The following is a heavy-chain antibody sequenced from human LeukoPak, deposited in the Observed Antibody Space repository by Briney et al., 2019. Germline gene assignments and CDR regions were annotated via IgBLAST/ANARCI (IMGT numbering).Heavy chain of an antibody. Sequence: PSETLSLTCTVSGYSISSGYYWGWIRQPPGKGLEWIGSIYHSGSTYYNPSLKSRVTISVDTSKNQFSLKLSSVTAADTAVYYCARARFYCSGGSCYIDVIDYWGQGTLVTVSS. V-gene: IGHV4-38-2*02. D-gene: IGHD2-15*01. CDR2: IYHSGST. CDR3: ARARFYCSGGSCYIDVIDY. CDR1: GYSISSGYY. J-gene: IGHJ4*02.